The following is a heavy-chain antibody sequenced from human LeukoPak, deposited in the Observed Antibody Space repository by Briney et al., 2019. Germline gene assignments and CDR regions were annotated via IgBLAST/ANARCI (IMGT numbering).Heavy chain of an antibody. D-gene: IGHD2-2*01. CDR1: GYTFSSYA. Sequence: PGGSLRLSCAASGYTFSSYAMSWVRQAPGKGREWVPAISGSGGSTYYADSVKGRFTISRDNSKNTLYLQMNSLRAEDTAVYNCYIVVVPAAIDAFDIWGQGTMVTVSS. J-gene: IGHJ3*02. V-gene: IGHV3-23*01. CDR3: YIVVVPAAIDAFDI. CDR2: ISGSGGST.